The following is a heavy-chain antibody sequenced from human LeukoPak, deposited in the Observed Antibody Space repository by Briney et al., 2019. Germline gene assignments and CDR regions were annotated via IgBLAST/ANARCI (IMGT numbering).Heavy chain of an antibody. D-gene: IGHD3-3*01. CDR3: AREKIFGVVNAIDY. Sequence: TGGSLRLSCLTSGFTLSTNAMSWVRQAPGKGLEWVSYISSSGSTIYYADSVKGRFTISRDNAKNSLYLQMNSLRDEDTAVYYCAREKIFGVVNAIDYWGQGTLVTVSS. CDR2: ISSSGSTI. V-gene: IGHV3-48*02. J-gene: IGHJ4*02. CDR1: GFTLSTNA.